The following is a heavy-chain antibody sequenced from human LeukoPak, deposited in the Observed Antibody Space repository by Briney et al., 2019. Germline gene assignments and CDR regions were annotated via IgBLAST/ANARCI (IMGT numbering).Heavy chain of an antibody. D-gene: IGHD2/OR15-2a*01. CDR3: ARLSSKGKKNNWFDP. CDR1: GYTFTSYD. J-gene: IGHJ5*02. V-gene: IGHV1-8*01. Sequence: ASVKVSCKASGYTFTSYDINWVRQATGQGLEWTGWMNPNSGNTGYAQKFQGRVTMTRNTSISTAYMELSSLRSEDTAVYYCARLSSKGKKNNWFDPWGQGTLVTVSS. CDR2: MNPNSGNT.